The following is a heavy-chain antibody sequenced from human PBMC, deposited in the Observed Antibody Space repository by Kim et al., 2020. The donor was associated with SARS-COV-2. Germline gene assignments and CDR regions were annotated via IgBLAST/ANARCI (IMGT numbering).Heavy chain of an antibody. CDR3: AGQFGY. J-gene: IGHJ4*02. CDR2: ISPDGSNE. V-gene: IGHV3-30-3*01. CDR1: GFSFNSYY. Sequence: GGSLRLSCAASGFSFNSYYMHWVRQAPGKGLEWVALISPDGSNEYYAESVKGRFTISRDNSKNMLYVQMNSLRTEDTAVYYCAGQFGYWGQGILVTFSS.